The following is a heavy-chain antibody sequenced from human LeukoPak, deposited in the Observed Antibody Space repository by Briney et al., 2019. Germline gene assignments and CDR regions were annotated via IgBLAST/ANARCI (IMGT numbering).Heavy chain of an antibody. Sequence: KPSETLSLTCTVSGGSISSYYWSWIRQPPGKGLEWIGYIYYSGSTNYNPSLKSRVTISVDTSKNQFSLKLNPVTAADTAVYYCARSYCSGGSCHVAGMDVWGKGTTVTVSS. V-gene: IGHV4-59*01. D-gene: IGHD2-15*01. CDR2: IYYSGST. J-gene: IGHJ6*04. CDR1: GGSISSYY. CDR3: ARSYCSGGSCHVAGMDV.